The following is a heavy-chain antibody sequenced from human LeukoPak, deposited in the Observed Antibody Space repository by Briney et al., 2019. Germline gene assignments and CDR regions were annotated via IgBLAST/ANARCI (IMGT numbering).Heavy chain of an antibody. CDR2: IDPDSGGT. CDR3: ASKGAGYCRSTICQGAFDI. CDR1: GYSFTAYY. V-gene: IGHV1-2*02. Sequence: EASVKVSCTASGYSFTAYYMHLVRQAPGQGLEWMGWIDPDSGGTKYAQNFQDRVTMTWDTSVSTAYMELSSLTSDDTAVYYCASKGAGYCRSTICQGAFDIWGQGSMVTVSS. D-gene: IGHD2-2*01. J-gene: IGHJ3*02.